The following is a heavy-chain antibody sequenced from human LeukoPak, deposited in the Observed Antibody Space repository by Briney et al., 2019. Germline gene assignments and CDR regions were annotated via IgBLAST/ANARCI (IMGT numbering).Heavy chain of an antibody. J-gene: IGHJ4*02. V-gene: IGHV1-2*02. CDR3: ARARHYYDSSGYSTEDY. CDR1: GYTFTGYY. CDR2: INPNSGGT. D-gene: IGHD3-22*01. Sequence: ASVKVSCKASGYTFTGYYMHWVRQAPGQGLEWMGWINPNSGGTNYAQKFQGRVTMTRDTSISTAYMELSRLRSDDTAVYYCARARHYYDSSGYSTEDYWGQGTLVTVSS.